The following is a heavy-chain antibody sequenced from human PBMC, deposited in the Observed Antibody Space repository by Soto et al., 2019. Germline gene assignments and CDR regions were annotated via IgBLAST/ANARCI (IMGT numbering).Heavy chain of an antibody. J-gene: IGHJ5*02. CDR1: GYSISSSNW. Sequence: SETLSLTCAVSGYSISSSNWWGWIRQPPGKGLEWIGYIYYSGNTYYNPSLKSRVTISVDTSKNQFSLKLSSVTAADTAVYYCARTLGYSSSWHPESSNWFDPWGQGTLVTVSS. CDR2: IYYSGNT. CDR3: ARTLGYSSSWHPESSNWFDP. V-gene: IGHV4-28*01. D-gene: IGHD6-13*01.